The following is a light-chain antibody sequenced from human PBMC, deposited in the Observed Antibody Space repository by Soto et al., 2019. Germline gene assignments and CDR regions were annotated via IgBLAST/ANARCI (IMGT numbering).Light chain of an antibody. CDR1: QAISNW. V-gene: IGKV1-5*01. Sequence: EMQITHSPSRLRASAEDRVTITFRASQAISNWLAWYQQKPGKAPKLLIYDASTLESGVPSRFSGSGSGTEFTLTIISLQADDVATYYCQKYNTYAWKFGQGTKVDIK. J-gene: IGKJ1*01. CDR2: DAS. CDR3: QKYNTYAWK.